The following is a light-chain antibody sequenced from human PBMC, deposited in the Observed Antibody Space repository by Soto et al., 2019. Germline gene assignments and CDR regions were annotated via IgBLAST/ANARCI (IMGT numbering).Light chain of an antibody. CDR3: TSYINSTTPYV. J-gene: IGLJ1*01. V-gene: IGLV2-14*01. Sequence: QSVLTQPASVSGSPGQSITISCTGTSSDVGAYNYVSWYQQHPGKAPKLRIYEVSNRPSGVSNRFSGSKSGNTASLTISGLQAEDEAEYYCTSYINSTTPYVFGTGTKVTV. CDR1: SSDVGAYNY. CDR2: EVS.